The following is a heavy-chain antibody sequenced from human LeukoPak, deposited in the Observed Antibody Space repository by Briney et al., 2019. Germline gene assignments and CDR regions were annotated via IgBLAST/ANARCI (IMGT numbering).Heavy chain of an antibody. D-gene: IGHD2-2*01. CDR3: ATLSQGKYWFDP. V-gene: IGHV4-31*03. J-gene: IGHJ5*02. CDR2: IYYSGNT. Sequence: SETLSLTCTVSGGSISSGGYYWSWIRQHPGRGLEWIGYIYYSGNTYYNPSLKSRVAISLDTSKNQFSLKLSSVTAADTAVYHCATLSQGKYWFDPWGQGTLVTVSS. CDR1: GGSISSGGYY.